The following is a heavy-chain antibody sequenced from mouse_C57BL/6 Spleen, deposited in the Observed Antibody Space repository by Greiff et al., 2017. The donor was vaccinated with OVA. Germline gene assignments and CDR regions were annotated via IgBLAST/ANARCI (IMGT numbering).Heavy chain of an antibody. V-gene: IGHV14-1*01. CDR1: GFNIKDYY. CDR3: TTDSSGRPYY. D-gene: IGHD3-2*02. Sequence: EVQLQESGAELVRPGASVKLSCTASGFNIKDYYMHWVKQRPEQGLEWIGRIDPEDGDTEYAPKFQGKATMTADTTSNPAYLQLSSLTSEDTAVYYCTTDSSGRPYYWGQGTTLTVSS. CDR2: IDPEDGDT. J-gene: IGHJ2*01.